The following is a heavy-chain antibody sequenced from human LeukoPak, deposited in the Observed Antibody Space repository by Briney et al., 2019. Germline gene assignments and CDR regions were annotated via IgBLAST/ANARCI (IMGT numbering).Heavy chain of an antibody. D-gene: IGHD6-13*01. CDR1: GGSSSGYF. CDR2: INHSGST. Sequence: SETLSLTCAVYGGSSSGYFWSWIRQPPGKGLEWIGEINHSGSTNYNSSLKSRVTISVDTSKNQLSLKLNSVTAADTAVYYCATRPDIAAAGPGWFDPWGQGTLVTVSS. J-gene: IGHJ5*02. V-gene: IGHV4-34*01. CDR3: ATRPDIAAAGPGWFDP.